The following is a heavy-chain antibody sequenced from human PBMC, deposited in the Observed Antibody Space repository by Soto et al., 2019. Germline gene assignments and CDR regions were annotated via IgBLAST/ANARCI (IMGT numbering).Heavy chain of an antibody. Sequence: GSAVKLSSKASGYTFTSCAIHWVRQAPGQRLECMGSINVANGNTKYSQKFQGRVTITRDTSASTAYMEMSSLRSEDTDVYYCAIAPGNHYYYAMDVWGQGTRVTVSS. J-gene: IGHJ6*01. V-gene: IGHV1-3*01. CDR2: INVANGNT. CDR3: AIAPGNHYYYAMDV. CDR1: GYTFTSCA. D-gene: IGHD1-1*01.